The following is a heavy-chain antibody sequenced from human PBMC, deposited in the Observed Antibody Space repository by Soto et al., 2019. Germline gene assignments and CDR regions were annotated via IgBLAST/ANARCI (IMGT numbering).Heavy chain of an antibody. V-gene: IGHV1-69*04. J-gene: IGHJ4*02. CDR1: GGTFSSYT. Sequence: SVKVSCKASGGTFSSYTISWVRQAPGQGLEWMGRIIPILGIANYAQKFQGRVTITADKSTSTAYMELSSLRSEDTAVYYCARDGAACSSTSCYAVSPYFDYWGQGTLVTVSS. CDR2: IIPILGIA. D-gene: IGHD2-2*01. CDR3: ARDGAACSSTSCYAVSPYFDY.